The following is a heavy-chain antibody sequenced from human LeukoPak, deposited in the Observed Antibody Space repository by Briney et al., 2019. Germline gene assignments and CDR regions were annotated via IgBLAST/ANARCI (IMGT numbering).Heavy chain of an antibody. Sequence: SETLSLTCTVSGGSFSSGLYYWTWIRQPAGKGLEWIGRIYTGGSTNYNPSLKSRVTISVDTSKNQFSLKLSSVTAADTAVYYCARNHCSGGSCIDYWGQGTLVTVSS. V-gene: IGHV4-61*02. J-gene: IGHJ4*02. CDR2: IYTGGST. CDR1: GGSFSSGLYY. CDR3: ARNHCSGGSCIDY. D-gene: IGHD2-15*01.